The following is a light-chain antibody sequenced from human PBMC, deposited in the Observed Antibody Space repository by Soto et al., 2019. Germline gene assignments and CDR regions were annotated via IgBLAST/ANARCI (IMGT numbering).Light chain of an antibody. J-gene: IGKJ2*01. CDR2: AAS. Sequence: DIQMTQSPSSLSASVGDRVTITCRASQSINTYLNWHQQKPGKAPNLLIYAASNLQSGVPSRFSGSGSGTDFTLPISSLQTEDIATYYCQQSFGTPMYTFGQGTKLEIK. CDR1: QSINTY. V-gene: IGKV1-39*01. CDR3: QQSFGTPMYT.